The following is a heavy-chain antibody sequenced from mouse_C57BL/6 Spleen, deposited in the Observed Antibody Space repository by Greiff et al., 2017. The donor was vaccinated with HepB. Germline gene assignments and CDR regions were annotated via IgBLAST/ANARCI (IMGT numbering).Heavy chain of an antibody. V-gene: IGHV5-9*01. D-gene: IGHD3-2*02. Sequence: EVKLMESGGGLVKPGGSLKLSCAASVFTFSSYTMSWVRQTPEKRLEWVATISGGGGNTYYPDSVKGRFTISRDNAKNTLYLQMSSLRSEDTALYYCARTAQATAMDYWGQGTSVTVSS. CDR1: VFTFSSYT. J-gene: IGHJ4*01. CDR3: ARTAQATAMDY. CDR2: ISGGGGNT.